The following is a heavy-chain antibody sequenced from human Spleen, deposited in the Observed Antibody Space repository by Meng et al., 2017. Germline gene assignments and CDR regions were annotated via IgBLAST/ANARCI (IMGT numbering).Heavy chain of an antibody. CDR1: GYTFPDYW. J-gene: IGHJ4*02. CDR3: ARDEDISAAGKLFGDY. Sequence: GQSGAEVKKPWASVKVSCKASGYTFPDYWLHWVRRAPGQGLEWMGRINPKSGDTHYAQRFQGRVTMTGDTSISTAYMELSGLRSDDTAMYYCARDEDISAAGKLFGDYWGQGTLVTVSS. V-gene: IGHV1-2*06. CDR2: INPKSGDT. D-gene: IGHD6-13*01.